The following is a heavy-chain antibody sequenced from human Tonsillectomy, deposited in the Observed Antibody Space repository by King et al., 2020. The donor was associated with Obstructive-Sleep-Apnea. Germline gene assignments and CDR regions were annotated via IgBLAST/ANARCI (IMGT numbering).Heavy chain of an antibody. CDR1: GGSISSGDYY. Sequence: VQLQESGPGLVKPSQTLSLTCTVSGGSISSGDYYWSWIRQPPGKGLEWIGYIYYSGSTYYNPSLKSRVTISVDTSKNQFSLKLSSVTAADTAVYYCARDDGATSPYYYYGMDVWGQGTTVTVSS. V-gene: IGHV4-30-4*01. CDR3: ARDDGATSPYYYYGMDV. CDR2: IYYSGST. D-gene: IGHD2-2*01. J-gene: IGHJ6*02.